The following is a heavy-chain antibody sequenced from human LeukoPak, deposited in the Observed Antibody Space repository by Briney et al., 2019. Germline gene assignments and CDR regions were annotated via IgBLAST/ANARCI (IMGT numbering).Heavy chain of an antibody. CDR1: GFTFSSYS. V-gene: IGHV3-21*01. CDR2: ISSSSSYI. CDR3: ATMYSGSYSDWFDP. J-gene: IGHJ5*02. Sequence: GGSLRLSCAASGFTFSSYSMNWVRQAPGKGLEWVSSISSSSSYIYYADSVKGRFTISRDNAKNSLYLQMNSLRAEDTAVYYCATMYSGSYSDWFDPWGQGTLVTVSS. D-gene: IGHD1-26*01.